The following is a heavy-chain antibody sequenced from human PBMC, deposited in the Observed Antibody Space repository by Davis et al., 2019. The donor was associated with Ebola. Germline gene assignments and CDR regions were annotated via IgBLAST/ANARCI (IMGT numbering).Heavy chain of an antibody. CDR2: ISYDGDTK. Sequence: GESLKISCAVSGITFSSYAMHWVRQSPGKGLEWLALISYDGDTKYYADSVKGRFTVSRDNSKNTLYLQMNSLRPEDTAVYFCGRGAIVAVTDWYFDLWGRGTLVTVSS. V-gene: IGHV3-30-3*01. CDR3: GRGAIVAVTDWYFDL. D-gene: IGHD3-22*01. CDR1: GITFSSYA. J-gene: IGHJ2*01.